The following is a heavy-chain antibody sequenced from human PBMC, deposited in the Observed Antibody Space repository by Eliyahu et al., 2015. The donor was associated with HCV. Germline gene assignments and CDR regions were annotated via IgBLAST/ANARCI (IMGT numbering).Heavy chain of an antibody. Sequence: QVQLVQSGAEVKKPGASVKVSCKASGYTFTSYAMHWVRQAPGQRLEWMGWINAGNGNTKYSQKFQGRVTITRDTSASTAYMELSSLRSEDTAVYYCARAYYYDSSGYYYGFDYWGQGTLVTVSS. V-gene: IGHV1-3*01. CDR1: GYTFTSYA. J-gene: IGHJ4*02. CDR2: INAGNGNT. D-gene: IGHD3-22*01. CDR3: ARAYYYDSSGYYYGFDY.